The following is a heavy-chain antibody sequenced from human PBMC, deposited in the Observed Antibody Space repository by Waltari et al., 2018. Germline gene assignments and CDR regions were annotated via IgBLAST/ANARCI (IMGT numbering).Heavy chain of an antibody. CDR3: VRLEDCSGPGGNCYSGDSFALDV. D-gene: IGHD2-15*01. V-gene: IGHV4-34*02. CDR1: GGSFSGSY. Sequence: QVRLQQWGAGLLQPSETLSLTCAVYGGSFSGSYWGRIRQPPGKGLEWIGEINHGGNTNYNPSLRGRIAMSVDTSKNQFSLILKSLTAADTAVYYCVRLEDCSGPGGNCYSGDSFALDVWGQGTTVTVSS. J-gene: IGHJ6*02. CDR2: INHGGNT.